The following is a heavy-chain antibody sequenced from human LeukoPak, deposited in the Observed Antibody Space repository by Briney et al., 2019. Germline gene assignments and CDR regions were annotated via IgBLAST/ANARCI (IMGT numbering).Heavy chain of an antibody. CDR1: GYTFTSYD. V-gene: IGHV1-8*01. CDR3: ARRLRSSWYYDAFDI. D-gene: IGHD6-13*01. Sequence: ASVKVSCKASGYTFTSYDINWVRQATGQGLEWMGWMNPNSGNTGYAQKFQGRVTMTRNTSISTAYMELSSLRPEDTAVYYCARRLRSSWYYDAFDIWGQGTMVTVSS. J-gene: IGHJ3*02. CDR2: MNPNSGNT.